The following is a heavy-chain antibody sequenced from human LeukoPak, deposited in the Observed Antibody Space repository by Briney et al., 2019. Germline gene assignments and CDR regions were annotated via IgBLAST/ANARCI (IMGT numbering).Heavy chain of an antibody. V-gene: IGHV4-39*01. CDR2: IYYSGST. Sequence: SETLSLTCSVSGDSISSSSSYWGWIREPPGKGLEWIGSIYYSGSTYYNTSLKSRVTISVDTSKNQFSLKLSSVTAADAAVYYCARGKEGIYYGSAKPNYYYYYYMDVWGKGTTVTVSS. J-gene: IGHJ6*03. D-gene: IGHD3-10*01. CDR3: ARGKEGIYYGSAKPNYYYYYYMDV. CDR1: GDSISSSSSY.